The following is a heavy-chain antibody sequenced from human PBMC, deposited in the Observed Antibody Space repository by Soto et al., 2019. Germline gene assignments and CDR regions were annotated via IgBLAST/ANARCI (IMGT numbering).Heavy chain of an antibody. Sequence: SVKVSCEASGGTFSSYAISWVRQAPGQGLEWMRGIIPIFGTANYAQKFQGRVTITADESTSTAYMELSSLRSEDTAVYYCAGGLAYCGGDCYAYYYYYGMDVWGQGTTVTVS. D-gene: IGHD2-21*02. CDR2: IIPIFGTA. CDR1: GGTFSSYA. J-gene: IGHJ6*02. CDR3: AGGLAYCGGDCYAYYYYYGMDV. V-gene: IGHV1-69*13.